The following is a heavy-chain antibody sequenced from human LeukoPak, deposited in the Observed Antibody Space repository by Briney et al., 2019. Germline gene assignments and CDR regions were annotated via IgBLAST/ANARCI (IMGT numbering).Heavy chain of an antibody. CDR1: GFTFSTYA. CDR3: AKFLGVSVWYGISGP. CDR2: MSYDEGTK. V-gene: IGHV3-30-3*01. Sequence: GGSLRLSCAASGFTFSTYAMHWVRQAPGKGLEWVAHMSYDEGTKYYADSVKGRFTISRDNSKNTLYLQMNSLRAEDTAVYYCAKFLGVSVWYGISGPWGQGTLVTVPS. D-gene: IGHD3-10*01. J-gene: IGHJ5*02.